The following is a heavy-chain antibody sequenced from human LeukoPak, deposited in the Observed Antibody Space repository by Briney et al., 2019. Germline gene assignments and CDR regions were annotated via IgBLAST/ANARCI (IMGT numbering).Heavy chain of an antibody. CDR1: GGSISSGGYY. V-gene: IGHV3-11*01. D-gene: IGHD5-24*01. J-gene: IGHJ3*02. CDR2: ISSSGSTI. Sequence: LSLTCTVSGGSISSGGYYRSWIRQAPGKGLEWVSYISSSGSTIYYADSVKGRFTISRDNAKNSLYLQMNSLRAEDTAVYYCARVRDGYRIGAFDIWGQGTMVTVSS. CDR3: ARVRDGYRIGAFDI.